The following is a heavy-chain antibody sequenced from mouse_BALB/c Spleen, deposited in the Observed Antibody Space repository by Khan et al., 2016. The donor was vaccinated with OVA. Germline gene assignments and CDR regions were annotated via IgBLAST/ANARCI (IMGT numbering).Heavy chain of an antibody. Sequence: VELKQSGPGLVAPSQSLSITCTVSGFSLSSNGVSWVRQPPGKGLEWLGVIWGDGSTNYHSTLKSRLIISKDNSKSQVFLKLNSLQTDDTATYYCAKVTPDYYSMDYWGQGTSVTVSS. J-gene: IGHJ4*01. CDR2: IWGDGST. CDR3: AKVTPDYYSMDY. CDR1: GFSLSSNG. D-gene: IGHD1-1*01. V-gene: IGHV2-3*01.